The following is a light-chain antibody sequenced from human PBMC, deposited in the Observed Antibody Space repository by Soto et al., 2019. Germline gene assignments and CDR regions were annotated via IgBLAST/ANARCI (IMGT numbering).Light chain of an antibody. J-gene: IGKJ1*01. CDR3: QQYGTSPLT. CDR2: GAS. Sequence: DIVLTQSPGTLSLSPGERATLSCRASQSVYSRYLAWYQQKPGQAPRLLIYGASSRATGIPDRFSGSGSETEFSLTISRLEPEDFAVYYCQQYGTSPLTFGQGAKAEIK. CDR1: QSVYSRY. V-gene: IGKV3-20*01.